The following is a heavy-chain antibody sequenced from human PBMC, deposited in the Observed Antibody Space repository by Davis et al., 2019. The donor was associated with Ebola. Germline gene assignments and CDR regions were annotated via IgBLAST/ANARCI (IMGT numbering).Heavy chain of an antibody. CDR3: ARLSGLFSSSSGALYFDL. CDR2: IYTNGVT. Sequence: SETLSLTCNVSGASITSNFFSWTWVRQPAGKGLEWIGHIYTNGVTKYNPALEGRVTISLDTSKNQFSLKLRSVTAADTAVYFCARLSGLFSSSSGALYFDLWGRGTLVSVSS. D-gene: IGHD6-6*01. J-gene: IGHJ2*01. V-gene: IGHV4-61*09. CDR1: GASITSNFFS.